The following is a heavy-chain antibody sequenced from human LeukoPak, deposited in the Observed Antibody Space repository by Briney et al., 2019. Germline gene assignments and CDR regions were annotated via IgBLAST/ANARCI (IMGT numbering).Heavy chain of an antibody. J-gene: IGHJ3*02. CDR2: IYYSGNT. CDR3: ARDPYYDILTGYLIRGAFDI. V-gene: IGHV4-59*12. D-gene: IGHD3-9*01. Sequence: SETLSLTCTVSGGSISSSYWSWIRQSPGKELEWIGYIYYSGNTKYNPSLKSRITMAVDTSKNQVSLKLTSVTAADTAVYYCARDPYYDILTGYLIRGAFDIWGLGTVVTVSS. CDR1: GGSISSSY.